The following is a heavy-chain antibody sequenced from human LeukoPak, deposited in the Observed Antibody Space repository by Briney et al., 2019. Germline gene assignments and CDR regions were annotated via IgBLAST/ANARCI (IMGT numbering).Heavy chain of an antibody. CDR1: GFTFSSYG. CDR2: ISYDGSNK. CDR3: AKDLSSLADSSGLHYFDY. Sequence: PGGSLRLSCAASGFTFSSYGMHWVRQAPGKGLEWVAVISYDGSNKYYADSVKGRFTISRDNSKNTLYLQMNSLRAEDTAVYYCAKDLSSLADSSGLHYFDYWGQGTLVTVSS. D-gene: IGHD6-19*01. J-gene: IGHJ4*02. V-gene: IGHV3-30*18.